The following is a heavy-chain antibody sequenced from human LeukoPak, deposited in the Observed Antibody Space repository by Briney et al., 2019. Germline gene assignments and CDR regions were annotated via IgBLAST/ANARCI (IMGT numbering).Heavy chain of an antibody. CDR1: GFTFSSYA. J-gene: IGHJ4*02. CDR2: ISGSGGST. V-gene: IGHV3-23*01. D-gene: IGHD3-9*01. CDR3: VKDGDYDILTGYQNYFDY. Sequence: GGSLRLSCAASGFTFSSYAMSWVRQAPGKGLEWVSAISGSGGSTYYADSVKGQFTISRDNSKNTLYLQMNSLRAEDTAVYYCVKDGDYDILTGYQNYFDYWGQGTLVTVSS.